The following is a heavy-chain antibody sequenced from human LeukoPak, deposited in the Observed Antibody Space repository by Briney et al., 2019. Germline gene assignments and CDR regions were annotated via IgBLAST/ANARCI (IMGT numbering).Heavy chain of an antibody. CDR2: INPSGTGT. CDR1: GYNLTAYH. J-gene: IGHJ6*03. D-gene: IGHD6-13*01. CDR3: ARLGAGIAAAGRGLYYYYYMDV. V-gene: IGHV1-46*01. Sequence: ASVKVSCKTSGYNLTAYHMHWVRQAPGQGLEWMGVINPSGTGTSYAQKFQGRITMSRDTSTSTVYMELSSLRSEDTAVYYCARLGAGIAAAGRGLYYYYYMDVWGKGTTVTISS.